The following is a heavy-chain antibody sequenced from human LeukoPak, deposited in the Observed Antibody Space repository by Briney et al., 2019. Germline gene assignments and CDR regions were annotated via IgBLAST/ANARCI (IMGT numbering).Heavy chain of an antibody. Sequence: GGSLRLSCAASGFTFSSYWMSWVRQAPGKGLEWVANIKQDGSEKYYVDSVKGRCTISRDNAKNSLYLQMNSLRAEDTAVYYCARDETVPAAMIPWYYYYYMDVWGKGTTVTVSS. CDR3: ARDETVPAAMIPWYYYYYMDV. V-gene: IGHV3-7*01. CDR1: GFTFSSYW. D-gene: IGHD2-2*01. CDR2: IKQDGSEK. J-gene: IGHJ6*03.